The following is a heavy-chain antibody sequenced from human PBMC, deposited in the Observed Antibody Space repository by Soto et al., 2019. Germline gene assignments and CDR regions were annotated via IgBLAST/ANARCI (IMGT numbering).Heavy chain of an antibody. Sequence: GESLKISCQGSGYDFSKRWIGWVRQKPGKGLEWMGNIYPGDSETTNSPSFQGHVTISADKSISTAYLQWSSLKASDTAMYYCARPLGPGAFEIWGQGTMVTVSS. CDR1: GYDFSKRW. CDR2: IYPGDSET. CDR3: ARPLGPGAFEI. V-gene: IGHV5-51*01. J-gene: IGHJ3*02.